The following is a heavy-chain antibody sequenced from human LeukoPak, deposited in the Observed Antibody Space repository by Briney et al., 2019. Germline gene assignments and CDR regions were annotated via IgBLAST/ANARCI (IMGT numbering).Heavy chain of an antibody. CDR1: GFTFSSYS. CDR3: ARDPPSGTTDFQH. CDR2: ISSSSSTI. D-gene: IGHD1-7*01. V-gene: IGHV3-48*01. J-gene: IGHJ1*01. Sequence: GGSLRLSCAASGFTFSSYSRNWVRQAPGKGLEWVSYISSSSSTIYYADSVKGRFTISRDNAKNSLYLQMNSLRAEDTAVYYCARDPPSGTTDFQHWGQGTLVTVSS.